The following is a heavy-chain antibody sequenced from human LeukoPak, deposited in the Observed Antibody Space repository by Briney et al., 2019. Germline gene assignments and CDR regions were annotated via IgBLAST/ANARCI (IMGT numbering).Heavy chain of an antibody. J-gene: IGHJ4*02. V-gene: IGHV1-69*04. CDR1: GGTFSIYA. CDR3: ARDKIAVAEIAHYY. CDR2: IIPILGIA. D-gene: IGHD6-19*01. Sequence: SVKVSCKASGGTFSIYAISWVRQAPGQGLEWVGRIIPILGIANYAQKFQGRVTITADKSTSTAYMELSSLRSEDTAVYYCARDKIAVAEIAHYYWGQGTLVTVSS.